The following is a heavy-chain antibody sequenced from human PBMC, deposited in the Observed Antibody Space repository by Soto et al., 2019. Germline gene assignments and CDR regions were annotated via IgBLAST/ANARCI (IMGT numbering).Heavy chain of an antibody. CDR1: GFTFSSYW. D-gene: IGHD1-26*01. CDR2: INSDGSST. V-gene: IGHV3-74*01. CDR3: ARGGRLNWYFDL. J-gene: IGHJ2*01. Sequence: EVQLVESGGGLVQPGGSLRLSCAASGFTFSSYWMHWVRQAPGKGLVWVSRINSDGSSTSYADSVKGRFTISRDTAKNTLYLQMNSLRAEDTAVYYCARGGRLNWYFDLWGRGTLVTVSS.